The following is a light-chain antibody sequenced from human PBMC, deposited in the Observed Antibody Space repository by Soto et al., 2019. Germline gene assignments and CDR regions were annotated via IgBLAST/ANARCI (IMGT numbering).Light chain of an antibody. J-gene: IGKJ1*01. Sequence: DIQMTQSPSTLSASVGDRVTITCRASQTISSWSAWYQQKPGKAPKLLIYDASNLGSGVPSRFSGSGSGTEFTLTISSLQPDDFATYYCQQYNSYPGTFGQGTKVEIK. CDR2: DAS. CDR1: QTISSW. CDR3: QQYNSYPGT. V-gene: IGKV1-5*01.